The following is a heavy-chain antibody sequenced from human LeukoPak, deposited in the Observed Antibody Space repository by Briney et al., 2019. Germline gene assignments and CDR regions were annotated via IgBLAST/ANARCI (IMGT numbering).Heavy chain of an antibody. J-gene: IGHJ4*02. D-gene: IGHD3-10*01. CDR3: ARDPWFGELHYFDC. CDR1: GFTFSSYS. Sequence: GGSLRLSCAASGFTFSSYSMNWVRQAPGKGLEWVSSISSSSSYIYYADSVKGRFTISRDNAKNSLYLQMNSLRAEDTAVYYCARDPWFGELHYFDCWGQGTLVTVSS. CDR2: ISSSSSYI. V-gene: IGHV3-21*01.